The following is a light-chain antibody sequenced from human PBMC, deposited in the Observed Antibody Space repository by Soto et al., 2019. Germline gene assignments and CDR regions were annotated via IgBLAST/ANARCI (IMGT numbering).Light chain of an antibody. CDR2: DAS. Sequence: EIVLTQSPATLSLSPGERATLSYRASQSVSSYLAWYQQKPGQAPRLLIYDASNRDTGIPASFSGSRSGTDFTLTIGSLEPEDFAVYYCQQRSNWPPFTFGGGTKVEIK. CDR1: QSVSSY. CDR3: QQRSNWPPFT. J-gene: IGKJ4*01. V-gene: IGKV3-11*01.